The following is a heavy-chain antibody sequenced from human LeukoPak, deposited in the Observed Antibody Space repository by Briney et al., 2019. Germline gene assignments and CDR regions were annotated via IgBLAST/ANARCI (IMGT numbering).Heavy chain of an antibody. V-gene: IGHV3-33*01. J-gene: IGHJ6*02. D-gene: IGHD2-2*01. CDR3: ARGPTSDFAPKDIVVVPAARSYYYYGMDV. Sequence: PGGSLRLSCAASGFTFSSYGMHWVRQAPGKGLEWVAVIWYDGSNKYYADSVKGRFTISRDNSKNTLYLQMNSLRAEDTAVYYCARGPTSDFAPKDIVVVPAARSYYYYGMDVWGQGTTVTVSS. CDR2: IWYDGSNK. CDR1: GFTFSSYG.